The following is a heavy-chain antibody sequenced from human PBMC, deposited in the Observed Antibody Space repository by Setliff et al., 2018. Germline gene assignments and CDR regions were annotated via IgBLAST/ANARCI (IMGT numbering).Heavy chain of an antibody. D-gene: IGHD7-27*01. CDR1: GGSISSGGYY. V-gene: IGHV4-39*01. CDR3: ATLTGDRGVDY. CDR2: FYYSGST. Sequence: SETLSLTCTVSGGSISSGGYYWSWIRQPPGKGLEWIGSFYYSGSTYYNPSLKSRVTISVDTSKNQFSLKLSSVTAADTAVYYCATLTGDRGVDYWGQGSLVTVSS. J-gene: IGHJ4*02.